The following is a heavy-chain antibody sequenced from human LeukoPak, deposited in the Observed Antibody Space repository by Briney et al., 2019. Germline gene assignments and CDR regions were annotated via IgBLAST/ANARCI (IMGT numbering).Heavy chain of an antibody. CDR2: ISSSSSYI. CDR3: AREVIDYVWGSYHYYMDV. J-gene: IGHJ6*03. V-gene: IGHV3-21*01. D-gene: IGHD3-16*02. Sequence: GGSLRLSCAASGFTFSSYEMNWVRQAPGKGLEWVSSISSSSSYIYYADSVKGRFTISRDNAKNSLYLQMNSLRAEDTAVYYCAREVIDYVWGSYHYYMDVWGKGTTVTVSS. CDR1: GFTFSSYE.